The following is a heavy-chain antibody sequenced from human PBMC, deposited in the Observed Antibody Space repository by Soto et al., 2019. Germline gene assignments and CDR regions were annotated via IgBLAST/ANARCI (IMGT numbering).Heavy chain of an antibody. D-gene: IGHD3-3*01. CDR3: AREWSRIGDFWSGPSFDY. CDR2: INAGNGNT. Sequence: GASVKVSCKASGYTFTSYAMHWVRQAPGQRLEWMGWINAGNGNTKYSQKFQGRVTITRDTSASTAYMELGSLRSEDTAVYYCAREWSRIGDFWSGPSFDYWGQGTLVTVSS. CDR1: GYTFTSYA. J-gene: IGHJ4*02. V-gene: IGHV1-3*01.